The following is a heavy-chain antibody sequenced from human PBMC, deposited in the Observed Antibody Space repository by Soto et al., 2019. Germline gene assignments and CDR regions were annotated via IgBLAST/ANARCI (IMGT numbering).Heavy chain of an antibody. V-gene: IGHV1-3*01. J-gene: IGHJ4*02. CDR3: ARDYGDVYYFDY. Sequence: QVRLVQSGAEVKKPGASVKVSCKASGYTFTSYAMHWVRQAPGQRLEWMGWINAGNGNTKYSQKFQGRVTITRDTSASTAYMELSSLRSEDTAVYSCARDYGDVYYFDYWGQGTLVTVSS. CDR2: INAGNGNT. CDR1: GYTFTSYA. D-gene: IGHD4-17*01.